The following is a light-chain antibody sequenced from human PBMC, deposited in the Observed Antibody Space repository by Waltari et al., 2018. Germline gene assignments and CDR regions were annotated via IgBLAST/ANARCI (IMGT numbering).Light chain of an antibody. V-gene: IGLV1-47*01. CDR3: AAWDDRLRGPL. CDR2: RDN. CDR1: GSTIATNH. Sequence: QSVLTQPPSASGPPGQRVTISCSGAGSTIATNHPYCYQQLPEMAPRLPSHRDNQRHPGVPDRFSGSQSGTSASLAISGLRSEDEADYYCAAWDDRLRGPLFGGGTKLTVL. J-gene: IGLJ2*01.